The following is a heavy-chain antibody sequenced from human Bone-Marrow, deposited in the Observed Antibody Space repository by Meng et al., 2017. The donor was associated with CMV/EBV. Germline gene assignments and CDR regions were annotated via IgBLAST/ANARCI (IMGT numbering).Heavy chain of an antibody. CDR1: GYTFTGYY. J-gene: IGHJ4*02. Sequence: ASVKVSCKASGYTFTGYYMHWVRQAPGQGLEWMGWINPNSGGTNYAQKFQGRVTMTRDTSISTAYMELRRLRSDDTAVYYCAREGVVVPAASFDYWGQGTLVTVSS. CDR3: AREGVVVPAASFDY. CDR2: INPNSGGT. V-gene: IGHV1-2*02. D-gene: IGHD2-2*01.